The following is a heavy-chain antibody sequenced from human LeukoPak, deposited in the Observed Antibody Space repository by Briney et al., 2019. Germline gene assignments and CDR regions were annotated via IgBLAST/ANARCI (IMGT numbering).Heavy chain of an antibody. V-gene: IGHV5-51*01. CDR3: ARARYCSGGNCYAEY. CDR2: IYPGDSDT. CDR1: GYSFITYW. Sequence: AESLKSSCKGSGYSFITYWIGCVRQMPGKGLEWMGIIYPGDSDTRYSPSFQGQVTISADKSISTAYLQWSSLKASDTAMYYCARARYCSGGNCYAEYWGQGTLVTVSS. J-gene: IGHJ4*02. D-gene: IGHD2-15*01.